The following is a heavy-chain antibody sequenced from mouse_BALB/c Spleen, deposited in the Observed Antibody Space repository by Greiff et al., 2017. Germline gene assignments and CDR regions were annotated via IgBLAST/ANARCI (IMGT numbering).Heavy chain of an antibody. CDR3: ARGKVLRDWYFDV. CDR1: GFTFSSYA. J-gene: IGHJ1*01. CDR2: ISSGGST. V-gene: IGHV5-6-5*01. Sequence: EVKLVESGGGLVKPGGSLKLSCAASGFTFSSYAMSWVRQTPEKRLEWVASISSGGSTYYPDSVKGRFTISRDNARNILYLQMSSLRSEDTAMYYCARGKVLRDWYFDVWGAGTTVTVSS. D-gene: IGHD1-3*01.